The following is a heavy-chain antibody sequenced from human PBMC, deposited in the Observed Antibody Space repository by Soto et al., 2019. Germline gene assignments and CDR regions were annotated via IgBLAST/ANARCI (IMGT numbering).Heavy chain of an antibody. CDR1: GYTFTSYA. CDR2: INAGNGNT. D-gene: IGHD5-18*01. CDR3: ARDVDTAMAGDY. V-gene: IGHV1-3*01. Sequence: ASVKVSCKASGYTFTSYAMHWVRQAPGQRLEWMGWINAGNGNTKYSQKFQGRVTITRDTSASTAYMELSSLRSEDTALYYCARDVDTAMAGDYWGQGTLVTVSS. J-gene: IGHJ4*02.